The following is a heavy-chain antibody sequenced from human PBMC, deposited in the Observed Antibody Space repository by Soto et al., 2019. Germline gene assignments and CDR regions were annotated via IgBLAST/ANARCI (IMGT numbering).Heavy chain of an antibody. CDR3: AREVKGGVAGYYYYYYGMDV. CDR1: GGSFSGYY. J-gene: IGHJ6*02. D-gene: IGHD6-19*01. Sequence: SETLSLTCAVYGGSFSGYYWSWIRQPPGKGLEWIGEINHSGSTNHNPSLKSRVTISVDTSKNQFSLKLSSVTAADTAVYYCAREVKGGVAGYYYYYYGMDVWGQGTTVTVS. V-gene: IGHV4-34*01. CDR2: INHSGST.